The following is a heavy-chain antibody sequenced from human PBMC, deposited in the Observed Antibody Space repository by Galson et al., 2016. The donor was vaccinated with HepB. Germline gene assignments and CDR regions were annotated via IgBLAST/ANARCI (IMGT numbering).Heavy chain of an antibody. D-gene: IGHD2-2*01. CDR2: IYHSGST. V-gene: IGHV4-4*02. CDR3: ARVGVVAAGPEYPYYFGMDV. Sequence: SETLSLTCAVSGGSISSSNWWSWVRQPPGKGLEWIGEIYHSGSTNYNPSLKSRVTISVDKSKNQFSLKLSSVTAADTAVYYCARVGVVAAGPEYPYYFGMDVWGQGTTVTVSS. CDR1: GGSISSSNW. J-gene: IGHJ6*02.